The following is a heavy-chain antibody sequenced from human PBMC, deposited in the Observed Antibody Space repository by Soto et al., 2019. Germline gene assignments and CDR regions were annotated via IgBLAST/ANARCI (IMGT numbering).Heavy chain of an antibody. CDR1: GFTFSHYA. V-gene: IGHV3-30*04. CDR3: VRDTAFCSNGLCQASHAMDV. CDR2: TSFDGKQK. Sequence: QVQLVESGGDLVQPGWSLRLSCAASGFTFSHYAMHWIRQAPGKGLEWVTVTSFDGKQKYYADSVRGRFTISRDNVRNTLYLQMNSLTIEDTAVYWCVRDTAFCSNGLCQASHAMDVWGQGTTVTVSS. D-gene: IGHD2-8*01. J-gene: IGHJ6*02.